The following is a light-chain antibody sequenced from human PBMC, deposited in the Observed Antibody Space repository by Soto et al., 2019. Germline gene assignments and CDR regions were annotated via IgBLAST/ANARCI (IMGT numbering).Light chain of an antibody. CDR3: SSSTSSSTLV. Sequence: QSALTQPASVSGSPGQSITISCTGTSSDVGGYNYVSWYQQHPGKAPKLMIYEVSNRPSGVSNRFSGSKSGNTASLTISGLQVEDEADYYFSSSTSSSTLVFGTGTKLTVL. CDR1: SSDVGGYNY. V-gene: IGLV2-14*01. J-gene: IGLJ1*01. CDR2: EVS.